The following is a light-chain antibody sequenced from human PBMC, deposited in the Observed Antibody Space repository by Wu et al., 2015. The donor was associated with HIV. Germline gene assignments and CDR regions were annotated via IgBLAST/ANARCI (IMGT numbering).Light chain of an antibody. V-gene: IGKV3-20*01. CDR1: QSFSSSY. Sequence: EIVLTQSPGTLSLSPGERVTLSCKASQSFSSSYLAWYQQKPGQAPRLLIYSASRRATGIPDRFSGSGFGTSFTLTISRLEPEDLQVYYCHQYGGSPPYSFGLGDQAGDK. CDR2: SAS. J-gene: IGKJ2*03. CDR3: HQYGGSPPYS.